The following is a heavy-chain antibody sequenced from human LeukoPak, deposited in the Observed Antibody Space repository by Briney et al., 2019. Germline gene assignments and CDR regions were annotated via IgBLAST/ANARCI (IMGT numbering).Heavy chain of an antibody. V-gene: IGHV1-18*01. CDR3: ARDFYWQGFWAMDYYYSMDV. D-gene: IGHD3-3*01. J-gene: IGHJ6*02. Sequence: ASVQDSSQASGYTFTSYGISWVKQARGQGLDGIGWISAYSGNTNYEQKIQYRVTITTDTSTRIAYMELRSLRSDDTAVYYCARDFYWQGFWAMDYYYSMDVWGQGTTVTISS. CDR2: ISAYSGNT. CDR1: GYTFTSYG.